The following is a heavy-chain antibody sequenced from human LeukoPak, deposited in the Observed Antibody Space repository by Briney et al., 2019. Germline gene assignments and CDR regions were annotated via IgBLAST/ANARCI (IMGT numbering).Heavy chain of an antibody. V-gene: IGHV3-30*04. Sequence: GGSLRLSCAASGFTFSSYAMHWVRQAPGKGLEWVAVISYDGSNKYYADSVKGRSTISRDNSKNTLYLQMNSLRAEDTAVYYCAKVGLTMVRGVPSHWGQGTLVTVSS. J-gene: IGHJ4*02. CDR3: AKVGLTMVRGVPSH. CDR1: GFTFSSYA. CDR2: ISYDGSNK. D-gene: IGHD3-10*01.